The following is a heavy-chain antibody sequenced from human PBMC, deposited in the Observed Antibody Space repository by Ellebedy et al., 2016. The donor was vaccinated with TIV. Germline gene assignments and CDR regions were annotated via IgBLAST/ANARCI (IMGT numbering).Heavy chain of an antibody. CDR2: IRSKAHGETT. D-gene: IGHD3-16*01. CDR1: GFTFSIAW. V-gene: IGHV3-15*07. J-gene: IGHJ3*01. CDR3: ATDSVDPTVMLNAFHV. Sequence: GESLKISCAASGFTFSIAWMNWVRQAPGKGLEWVARIRSKAHGETTEIAAPVQGRFVVSRDDSKNMVYLQMNSLTSEDTAVYYCATDSVDPTVMLNAFHVWGQGTAVTVSS.